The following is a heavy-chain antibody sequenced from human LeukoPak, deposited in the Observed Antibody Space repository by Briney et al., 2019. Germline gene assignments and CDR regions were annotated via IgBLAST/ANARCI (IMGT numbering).Heavy chain of an antibody. Sequence: AGGSLRLSCAASGFTFSSYGMHWVRRAPGKGLEWVAFIRYDGSNKYYADSVKGRFTISRDNSKNTLYLQMNSLSAEDTAVYYCAKDKGQLRDYYYMDVWGKGTTVTVSS. CDR1: GFTFSSYG. J-gene: IGHJ6*03. CDR2: IRYDGSNK. V-gene: IGHV3-30*02. CDR3: AKDKGQLRDYYYMDV. D-gene: IGHD1-1*01.